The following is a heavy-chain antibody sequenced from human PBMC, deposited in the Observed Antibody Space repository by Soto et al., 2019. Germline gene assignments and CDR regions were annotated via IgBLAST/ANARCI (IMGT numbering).Heavy chain of an antibody. D-gene: IGHD3-22*01. V-gene: IGHV1-69*13. Sequence: SVKVSCKASGGTFSSYAISWVRQAPGQGLEWMGGIIPIFGTANYAQKFQGRVTITADESTSTAYMELSSLRSEDTAVYYCARDHYYDSSGYPTRFDYWGQGTLVTVSS. J-gene: IGHJ4*02. CDR1: GGTFSSYA. CDR3: ARDHYYDSSGYPTRFDY. CDR2: IIPIFGTA.